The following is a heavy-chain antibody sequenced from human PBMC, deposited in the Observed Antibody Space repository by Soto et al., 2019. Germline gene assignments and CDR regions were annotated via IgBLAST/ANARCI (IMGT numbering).Heavy chain of an antibody. V-gene: IGHV3-30*18. CDR3: AKVVPGVTAIRAGPDY. CDR1: GFPFSTYG. Sequence: GGSLRLSCAASGFPFSTYGMFWVRQAPGKGLEWVAVVSYDGSNPYYSDSVKGRFTISRDNSKNTLYLQMNSLRPEDTAVYYCAKVVPGVTAIRAGPDYWGQGTLVTVSS. J-gene: IGHJ4*02. D-gene: IGHD2-21*02. CDR2: VSYDGSNP.